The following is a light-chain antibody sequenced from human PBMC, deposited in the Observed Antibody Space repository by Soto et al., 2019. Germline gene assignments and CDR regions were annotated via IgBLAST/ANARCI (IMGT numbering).Light chain of an antibody. Sequence: EIVLTQSTGTLSLSPGERATLSCRASQSVSSTYLAWYQQKPGQAPRLLIYGASNRAAGIPDRFSGGGSGTDFTLTIRRLEPEDFAVYYCQPYGSSPPFTFSPGT. CDR2: GAS. CDR1: QSVSSTY. CDR3: QPYGSSPPFT. V-gene: IGKV3-20*01. J-gene: IGKJ3*01.